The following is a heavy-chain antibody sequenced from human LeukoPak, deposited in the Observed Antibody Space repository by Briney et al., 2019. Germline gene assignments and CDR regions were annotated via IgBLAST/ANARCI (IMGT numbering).Heavy chain of an antibody. CDR2: ISSNGVST. J-gene: IGHJ4*02. CDR1: GFTFSRYA. CDR3: ARGRLVVTALDY. Sequence: GGSLRLSCAASGFTFSRYAMHWVRQGAGQGLEYVSAISSNGVSTYYADSVKGRFITSRDNSKNTLYLQLDSLRAEDMAVYYCARGRLVVTALDYWGQGTLVTVSS. V-gene: IGHV3-64*02. D-gene: IGHD2-15*01.